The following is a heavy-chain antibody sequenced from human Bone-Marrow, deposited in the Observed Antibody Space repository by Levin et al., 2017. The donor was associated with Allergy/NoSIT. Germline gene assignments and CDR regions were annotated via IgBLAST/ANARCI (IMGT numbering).Heavy chain of an antibody. V-gene: IGHV1-2*06. CDR1: GFTFSGYY. D-gene: IGHD3-3*01. Sequence: GESLKISCEASGFTFSGYYVHWVRQVPGQGLEWLGRINPNSRGINYAQKFQGRVTMTSDSSITTAFLELSRLTSDDTAVYYCAKGSASGTPYDLDSWGQGTLVTVSS. CDR3: AKGSASGTPYDLDS. CDR2: INPNSRGI. J-gene: IGHJ5*01.